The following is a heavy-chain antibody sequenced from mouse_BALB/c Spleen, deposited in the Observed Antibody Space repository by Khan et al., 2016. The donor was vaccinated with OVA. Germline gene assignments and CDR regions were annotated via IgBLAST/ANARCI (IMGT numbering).Heavy chain of an antibody. Sequence: QMQLEESGPGLVAPSQSLSITCTISGFSLTNYGIHWVRQPPGKGLEWMVVIWSDGSTTYNSALKSRLTISKDNSKSQVFLKMNSLQTDDTAVYFCARQPYYHYNIKDYWGQGTSVTVSS. D-gene: IGHD2-10*01. CDR3: ARQPYYHYNIKDY. CDR2: IWSDGST. V-gene: IGHV2-6-1*01. CDR1: GFSLTNYG. J-gene: IGHJ4*01.